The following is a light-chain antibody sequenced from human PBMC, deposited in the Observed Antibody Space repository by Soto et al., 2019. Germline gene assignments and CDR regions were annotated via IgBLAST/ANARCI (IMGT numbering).Light chain of an antibody. CDR2: GAF. Sequence: VLTQSPVALSLTPGERATLSCRASQNLSSKFLAWYQQKPGQSPRLLIYGAFYRATGIPDRFIGSGSGTDFTLTISILQSEDFAVYYCQQYNIWRSIRFGQGTRLE. CDR3: QQYNIWRSIR. J-gene: IGKJ5*01. V-gene: IGKV3D-15*03. CDR1: QNLSSKF.